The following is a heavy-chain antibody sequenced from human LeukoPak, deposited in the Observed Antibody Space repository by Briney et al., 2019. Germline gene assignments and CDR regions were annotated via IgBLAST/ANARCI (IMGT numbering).Heavy chain of an antibody. D-gene: IGHD1-26*01. CDR2: ISSSSSYI. CDR3: ARDLRIVGATINAFDI. Sequence: GGSLSLSCAASGFTFSSYGMHWVRQAPGKGLEWVSSISSSSSYIYYADSVKGRFTISRDNAKNSLYLQMNSLRAEDTAVYYCARDLRIVGATINAFDIWGQGTMFTVSS. CDR1: GFTFSSYG. V-gene: IGHV3-21*01. J-gene: IGHJ3*02.